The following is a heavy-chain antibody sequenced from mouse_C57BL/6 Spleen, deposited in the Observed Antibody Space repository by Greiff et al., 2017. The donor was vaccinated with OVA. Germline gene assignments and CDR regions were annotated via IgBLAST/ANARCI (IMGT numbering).Heavy chain of an antibody. V-gene: IGHV1-55*01. D-gene: IGHD3-2*02. CDR3: ARERAQATSLWFDY. CDR2: IYPGSGST. CDR1: GYTFTSYW. Sequence: QVQLQQPGAELVKPGASVKMSCKASGYTFTSYWITWVKQRPGQGLEWIGDIYPGSGSTNYNEKFKSKATLTVDTSSSTAYMQLSSLTSEDSAVYYCARERAQATSLWFDYWGQGTTLTVSS. J-gene: IGHJ2*01.